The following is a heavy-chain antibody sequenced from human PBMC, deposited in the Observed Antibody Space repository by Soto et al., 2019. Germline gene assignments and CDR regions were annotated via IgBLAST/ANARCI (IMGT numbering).Heavy chain of an antibody. CDR1: GGSISSYY. V-gene: IGHV4-59*01. Sequence: SETLSLTCTVSGGSISSYYWSWIRQPPGKGLEWIGYIYYSGSTNYNPSLKSRVTISVDTSKNQFSLKLSSVTAADTAVYYCARVGPGNIVVVTAGASDIWGQGTMVTVSS. CDR3: ARVGPGNIVVVTAGASDI. D-gene: IGHD2-21*02. CDR2: IYYSGST. J-gene: IGHJ3*02.